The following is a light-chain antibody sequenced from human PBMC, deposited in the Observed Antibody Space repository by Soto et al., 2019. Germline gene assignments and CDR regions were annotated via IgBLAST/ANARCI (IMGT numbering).Light chain of an antibody. CDR1: NSDLGGYNY. CDR2: DVS. CDR3: SSYTSSSTVV. V-gene: IGLV2-14*01. J-gene: IGLJ1*01. Sequence: QSVLTQPASVSGSPGQSITISCTGTNSDLGGYNYVSWYQQHPGKAPKLIIYDVSNRPSGVSNRFSGSKSGNTASLTISGVQAEDEADYYCSSYTSSSTVVFGTGTKVTVL.